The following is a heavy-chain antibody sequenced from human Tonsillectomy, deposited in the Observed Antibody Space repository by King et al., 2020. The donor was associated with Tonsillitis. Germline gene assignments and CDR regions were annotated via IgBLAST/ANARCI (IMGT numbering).Heavy chain of an antibody. CDR2: IYPGDSDT. CDR1: GYSFTSYW. Sequence: EVQLVESGAEVKKPGESLKISCKGSGYSFTSYWIGWVRQMPGKGLEWMGIIYPGDSDTRYSPSFQGQVTISADKSISTAYLQWSSLKASDTAMYYCARQLGYYYDGSGYYRDYWGQGTLVTVSS. D-gene: IGHD3-22*01. V-gene: IGHV5-51*01. J-gene: IGHJ4*02. CDR3: ARQLGYYYDGSGYYRDY.